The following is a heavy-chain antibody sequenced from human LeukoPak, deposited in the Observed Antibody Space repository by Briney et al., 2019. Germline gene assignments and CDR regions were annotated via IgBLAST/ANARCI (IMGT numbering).Heavy chain of an antibody. CDR1: GGSISSSSYY. V-gene: IGHV4-39*07. CDR2: IYYSGST. Sequence: SETLSLTCTVSGGSISSSSYYWGWIRQPPGNGLEWIGSIYYSGSTYYNPSLKSRVTISVDTSKNQFSLKLSSVTAADTAVYYCARVRPNIAAAGLPFDYWGQGTLVTVSS. J-gene: IGHJ4*02. D-gene: IGHD6-13*01. CDR3: ARVRPNIAAAGLPFDY.